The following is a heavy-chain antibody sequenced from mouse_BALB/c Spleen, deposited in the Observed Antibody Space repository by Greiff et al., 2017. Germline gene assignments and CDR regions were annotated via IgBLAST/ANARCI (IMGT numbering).Heavy chain of an antibody. CDR1: GFTFSSYT. D-gene: IGHD2-3*01. CDR3: ARQLGGYYYFDY. CDR2: ISNGGGST. Sequence: EVQRVESGGGLVQPGGSLKLSCAASGFTFSSYTMSWVRQTPEKRLEWVAYISNGGGSTYYPDTVKGRFTISRDNAKNTLYLQMSSLKSEDTAMYYCARQLGGYYYFDYWGQGTTLTVSS. J-gene: IGHJ2*01. V-gene: IGHV5-12-2*01.